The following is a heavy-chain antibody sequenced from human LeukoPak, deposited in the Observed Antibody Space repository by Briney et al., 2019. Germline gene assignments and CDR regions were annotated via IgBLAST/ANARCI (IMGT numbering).Heavy chain of an antibody. CDR2: ISGSGGST. Sequence: GGSLRLSCAASGFTFSTYTMNWVRQAPGKGLEWVSAISGSGGSTYYADSVKGRFTISRDNSKNTLYLQMNSLRAEDTAVYYCAKSLLGYCSSTSCYGGDYWGQGTLVTVSS. CDR1: GFTFSTYT. V-gene: IGHV3-23*01. J-gene: IGHJ4*02. D-gene: IGHD2-2*01. CDR3: AKSLLGYCSSTSCYGGDY.